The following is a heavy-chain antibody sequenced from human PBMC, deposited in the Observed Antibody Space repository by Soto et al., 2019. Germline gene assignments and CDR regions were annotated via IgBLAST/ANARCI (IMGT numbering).Heavy chain of an antibody. CDR2: IYYSGST. CDR3: ARVPVRAYYYYGMDV. D-gene: IGHD4-17*01. Sequence: SETLSRTCTVSGGSIRSYYWRWIRQPPGKGLEWIGYIYYSGSTNYNPSLKSRVTISVDTSKNQFSLKLSSVTAADTAVYYCARVPVRAYYYYGMDVWGQGTTVTVSS. V-gene: IGHV4-59*01. CDR1: GGSIRSYY. J-gene: IGHJ6*02.